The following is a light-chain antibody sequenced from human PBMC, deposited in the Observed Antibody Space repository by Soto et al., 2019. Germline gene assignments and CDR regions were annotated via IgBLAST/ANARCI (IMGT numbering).Light chain of an antibody. Sequence: EIVLTQSPGTLSLSPGERATLSCRASQSVSSSYLAWYQQKPGQAPRLLIYGTSSRATAIPDRFSGSGSATVFPLTISRLEPEDFAVYYCQQYGSSSWTFGQGTKVEIK. J-gene: IGKJ1*01. CDR3: QQYGSSSWT. V-gene: IGKV3-20*01. CDR1: QSVSSSY. CDR2: GTS.